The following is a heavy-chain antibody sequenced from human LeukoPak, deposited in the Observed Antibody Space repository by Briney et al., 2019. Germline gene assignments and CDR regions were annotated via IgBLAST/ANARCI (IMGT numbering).Heavy chain of an antibody. D-gene: IGHD4-17*01. V-gene: IGHV3-74*01. CDR1: GFTFSSYW. CDR2: INSDGSST. J-gene: IGHJ3*02. CDR3: ARDYGDYVDALDI. Sequence: QPGGSLRLSCAASGFTFSSYWKHWVRQAPGKGLVWVSRINSDGSSTSYADSVKGRFTISRDNAKNTLYLQMNSLRAEDTAVYYCARDYGDYVDALDIWGQGTMVTVSS.